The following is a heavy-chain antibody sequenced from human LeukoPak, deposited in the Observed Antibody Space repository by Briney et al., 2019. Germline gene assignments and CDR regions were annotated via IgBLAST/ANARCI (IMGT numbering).Heavy chain of an antibody. D-gene: IGHD3-3*01. V-gene: IGHV4-39*07. J-gene: IGHJ4*02. CDR1: GGSIISSSYY. Sequence: PSETLSLTCTVSGGSIISSSYYWGWIRQPPGRGLEWIGSIYYSGNTYYKPSLKSRVTISVDTSKNQFSLKLSSVTAADTAVYYCARTTYYDFWSGYFFDYWGQGTLVTVSS. CDR3: ARTTYYDFWSGYFFDY. CDR2: IYYSGNT.